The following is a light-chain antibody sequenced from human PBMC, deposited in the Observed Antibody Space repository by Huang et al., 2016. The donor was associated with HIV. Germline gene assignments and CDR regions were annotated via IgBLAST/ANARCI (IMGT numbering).Light chain of an antibody. V-gene: IGKV1-39*01. CDR2: AAF. CDR3: QQSSGFPWT. Sequence: DIQMTQSPSSLSASVGDRVTITCRASENINRFLTWYQQKPGKAHELLIYAAFTLQPGVPSRFSGGGSGTDFTLTISSLQPEDFATYYCQQSSGFPWTFGQGTKVEIK. CDR1: ENINRF. J-gene: IGKJ1*01.